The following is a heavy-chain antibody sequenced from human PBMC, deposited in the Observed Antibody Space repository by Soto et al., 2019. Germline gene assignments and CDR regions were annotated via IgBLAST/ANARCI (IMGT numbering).Heavy chain of an antibody. V-gene: IGHV4-59*01. D-gene: IGHD6-13*01. J-gene: IGHJ4*02. Sequence: SETLSLTCTVSGGSIISYYWSWSLEPPGKGLEWIGYIYYSGSTNYNPSLKSRVTISVDTSKNQFSLKLSSVTAADTAVYYCARFLRVSSSWYYFDYWGQGTLVTVSS. CDR1: GGSIISYY. CDR2: IYYSGST. CDR3: ARFLRVSSSWYYFDY.